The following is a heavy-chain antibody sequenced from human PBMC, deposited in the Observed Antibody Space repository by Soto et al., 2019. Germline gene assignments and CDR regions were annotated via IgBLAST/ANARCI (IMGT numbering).Heavy chain of an antibody. CDR1: GFTFNSYW. D-gene: IGHD6-6*01. J-gene: IGHJ4*02. V-gene: IGHV3-74*01. Sequence: EVQLVESGGDLVQPGGSLRLSCAASGFTFNSYWMHWVRQAPGKGLVWVSRVNSDGSSTNYADSVKGRFTISRDNAKNTVYLQMNSLRAKDTAVFYCARGITGSYGFDYWGQGTLVTVSS. CDR2: VNSDGSST. CDR3: ARGITGSYGFDY.